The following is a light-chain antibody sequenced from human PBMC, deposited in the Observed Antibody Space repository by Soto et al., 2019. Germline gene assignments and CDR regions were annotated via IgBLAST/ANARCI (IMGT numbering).Light chain of an antibody. CDR3: EQYGSSHRT. V-gene: IGKV3-20*01. J-gene: IGKJ1*01. CDR1: QSVISNY. Sequence: EMVLTPSLGPLSLYPGERDTLSCRARQSVISNYFAWYQQKHGQAPRILIYGRSSRATGVADRFSGSGSGTDFTLTISRVETEDFAVYYCEQYGSSHRTFGQGTKVDIK. CDR2: GRS.